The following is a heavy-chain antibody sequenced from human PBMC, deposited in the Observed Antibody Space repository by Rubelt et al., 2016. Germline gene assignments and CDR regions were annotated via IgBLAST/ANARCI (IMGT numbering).Heavy chain of an antibody. Sequence: SLTCTVSGGSISSSSYYWGWIRQPPGKGLEWIGSIYYSGSTYYNPSLKSRVTISVDTSKNQFSLKLSSVTAADTAVYYCARHVGGSGRAFQYQLLYENNWFDPWGQGTLVTVSS. CDR1: GGSISSSSYY. J-gene: IGHJ5*02. CDR2: IYYSGST. CDR3: ARHVGGSGRAFQYQLLYENNWFDP. D-gene: IGHD2-2*02. V-gene: IGHV4-39*01.